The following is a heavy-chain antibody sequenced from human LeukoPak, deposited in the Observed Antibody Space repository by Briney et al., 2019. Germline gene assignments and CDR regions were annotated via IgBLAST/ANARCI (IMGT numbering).Heavy chain of an antibody. CDR1: GFTFSSYG. Sequence: GGSLRLSCAASGFTFSSYGMSWVRQAPGKGLEWVSAISGSGGSTYYADSVKGRFTISRDNSKNTLYLQMNSLRAEDTAVYYCARDAYYGSGSYAPEDWGQGTLVTVPS. V-gene: IGHV3-23*01. CDR3: ARDAYYGSGSYAPED. CDR2: ISGSGGST. D-gene: IGHD3-10*01. J-gene: IGHJ4*02.